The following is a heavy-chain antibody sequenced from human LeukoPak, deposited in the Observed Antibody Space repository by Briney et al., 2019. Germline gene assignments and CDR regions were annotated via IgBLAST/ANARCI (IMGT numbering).Heavy chain of an antibody. J-gene: IGHJ4*02. Sequence: SETLSLTCAVYGGSFSGYYWSWIRQPPGKGLEWIGEINHSGSTNYNPSLKSRVTISVDTSKNQFSLKLSSVTAADTAVYYCAREGEYSGSWYGLFDYWGQGTLVTVSS. CDR3: AREGEYSGSWYGLFDY. CDR1: GGSFSGYY. V-gene: IGHV4-34*01. CDR2: INHSGST. D-gene: IGHD6-13*01.